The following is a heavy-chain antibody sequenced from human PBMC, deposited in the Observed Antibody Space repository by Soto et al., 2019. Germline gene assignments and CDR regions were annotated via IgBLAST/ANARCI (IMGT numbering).Heavy chain of an antibody. J-gene: IGHJ4*02. V-gene: IGHV4-39*01. CDR2: IYYSGST. Sequence: PSETLSLTCTVSGGSISSSSYYWGWIRQPPGKGLEWIGSIYYSGSTYYNPSLKSRVTISVDTSKNQFSLKLSSVTAADTAVYYCARSHRKYYYDSSGYPNFDYWGQGTLVTVSS. CDR1: GGSISSSSYY. D-gene: IGHD3-22*01. CDR3: ARSHRKYYYDSSGYPNFDY.